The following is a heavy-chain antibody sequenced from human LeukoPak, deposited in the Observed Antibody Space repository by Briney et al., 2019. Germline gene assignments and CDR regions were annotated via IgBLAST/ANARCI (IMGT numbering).Heavy chain of an antibody. Sequence: GGSLRLSCAASGFTFSSYEMNWVRQAPGKGLEWVSSISSSSSYIYYADSVKGRFTISRDNAKNSLYLQMNSLRAEDTAVYYCARDALPHYYDSSGSLVPDYWGQGTLVTVSS. CDR3: ARDALPHYYDSSGSLVPDY. D-gene: IGHD3-22*01. J-gene: IGHJ4*02. CDR1: GFTFSSYE. CDR2: ISSSSSYI. V-gene: IGHV3-21*01.